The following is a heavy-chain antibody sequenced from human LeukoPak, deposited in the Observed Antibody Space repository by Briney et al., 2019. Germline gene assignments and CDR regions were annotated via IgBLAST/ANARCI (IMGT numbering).Heavy chain of an antibody. V-gene: IGHV1-2*02. Sequence: GSVKVSCKASGYTFTGYYMHWVRQAPGQGLEWMGWINPKSGGTNYAQKFQGRVTMTMDTTISTAYMELRRLRADDTAVYYCASAPPFDISGARTMLTVSS. CDR3: ASAPPFDI. J-gene: IGHJ3*02. CDR2: INPKSGGT. CDR1: GYTFTGYY.